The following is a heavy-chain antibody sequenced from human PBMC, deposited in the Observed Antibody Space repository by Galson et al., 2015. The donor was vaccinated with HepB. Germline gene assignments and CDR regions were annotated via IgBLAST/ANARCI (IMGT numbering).Heavy chain of an antibody. CDR2: INPNSGGT. CDR1: GYTFTGYY. D-gene: IGHD6-13*01. J-gene: IGHJ6*02. CDR3: ARDGAAAGTPWYYYGMDV. Sequence: SVKVSCKASGYTFTGYYMHWVRQAPGQGLEWMGWINPNSGGTNYAQKFQGWVTMTRDTSISTAYMELSRLRSDDTAVYYCARDGAAAGTPWYYYGMDVWGQGTTVTVSS. V-gene: IGHV1-2*04.